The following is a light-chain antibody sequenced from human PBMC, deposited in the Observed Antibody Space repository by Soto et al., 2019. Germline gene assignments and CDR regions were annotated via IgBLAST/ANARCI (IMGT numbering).Light chain of an antibody. CDR1: RDITYY. Sequence: DLQMTQSPSSLSASVGDRVTITCQASRDITYYLNWYQQKTGKAPKLLIYDASNLETGVSSRFSGSGSGTDFTFTIRSLQPEDIATYYCQQSDTLPYTFGQGTKLEIK. CDR2: DAS. CDR3: QQSDTLPYT. V-gene: IGKV1-33*01. J-gene: IGKJ2*01.